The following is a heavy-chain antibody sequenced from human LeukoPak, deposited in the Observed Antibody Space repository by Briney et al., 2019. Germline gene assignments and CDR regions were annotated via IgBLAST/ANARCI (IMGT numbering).Heavy chain of an antibody. D-gene: IGHD3-22*01. CDR1: GDSISSSTYC. CDR3: ARYNFDSSGYYRRWFDP. Sequence: SETLSLTCIVSGDSISSSTYCWSWIRQPPGKGLEWIGYIHYTGSTNYNPSLKSRVTISEDTSKNQFSLKLSSVTAADTAVYYCARYNFDSSGYYRRWFDPWGQGTLVTVSS. J-gene: IGHJ5*02. CDR2: IHYTGST. V-gene: IGHV4-61*05.